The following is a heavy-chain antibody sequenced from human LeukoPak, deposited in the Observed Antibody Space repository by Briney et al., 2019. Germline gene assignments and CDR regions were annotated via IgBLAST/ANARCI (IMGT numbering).Heavy chain of an antibody. CDR3: AREDYYGSGSPYYGMDV. CDR2: IWYDGSNK. D-gene: IGHD3-10*01. CDR1: GFTFSSYG. V-gene: IGHV3-33*01. Sequence: PGRSLRLSCAASGFTFSSYGMHWVRQAPGKGLEWVAVIWYDGSNKYYADSVKGRFTISRDNSKNTLYLQMNSLRAEDTAVYYCAREDYYGSGSPYYGMDVWGQGTTVTVSS. J-gene: IGHJ6*02.